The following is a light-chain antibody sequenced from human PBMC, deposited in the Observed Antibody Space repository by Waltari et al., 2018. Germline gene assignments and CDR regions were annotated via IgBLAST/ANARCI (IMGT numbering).Light chain of an antibody. CDR2: AAS. J-gene: IGKJ3*01. V-gene: IGKV3-20*01. CDR3: QQYGSSPRT. Sequence: EIVLTQSPGTLSLSPGERATLSCRASQSVRSNSLAWYQQKPGQAPRLLIYAASSRATGIPDRFSGSGSGTDFTLTISRLEPEDFAVYYCQQYGSSPRTFGPGTKVDVK. CDR1: QSVRSNS.